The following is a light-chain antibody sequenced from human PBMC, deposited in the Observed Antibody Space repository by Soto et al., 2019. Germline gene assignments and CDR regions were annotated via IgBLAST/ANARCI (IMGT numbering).Light chain of an antibody. V-gene: IGKV3-15*01. CDR1: QRVRSN. J-gene: IGKJ2*01. CDR2: DAS. Sequence: EIVMTQSPATLSVSPGESATLSCRASQRVRSNLAWYQQKPGQAPRLLIYDASTTATGISARSSGSGSGTEFTRTSSSLPSEDFTVYYCQQYKNWSPYTFGQGTKVEIK. CDR3: QQYKNWSPYT.